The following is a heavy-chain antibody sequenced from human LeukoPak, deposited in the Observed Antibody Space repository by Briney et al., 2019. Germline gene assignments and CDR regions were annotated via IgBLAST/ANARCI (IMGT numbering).Heavy chain of an antibody. D-gene: IGHD3-9*01. J-gene: IGHJ3*02. V-gene: IGHV3-30*04. CDR2: ISYDGGNK. CDR1: GFTFSSYA. CDR3: ARDLFGYFDWLSDAFDI. Sequence: GGSLRLSCAASGFTFSSYAMHWVRQAPGKGLEWVAVISYDGGNKYYADSVKGRFTISRDNSKNTLYLQMNSLRAEDTAVYYCARDLFGYFDWLSDAFDIWGQGTMVTVSS.